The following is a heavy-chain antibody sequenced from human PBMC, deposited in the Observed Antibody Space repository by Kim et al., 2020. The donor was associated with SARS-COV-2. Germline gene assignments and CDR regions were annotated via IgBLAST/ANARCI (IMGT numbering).Heavy chain of an antibody. CDR1: GYALSELS. D-gene: IGHD6-13*01. V-gene: IGHV1-24*01. CDR3: ATAYRGGAADICYFDY. Sequence: ASVKVSCKVSGYALSELSMHWVRQAPGKGLEWMGGFDPEDGETNVAQKFQVRVTMTEDTSTDTAYMELSSLRSEDTAVYYCATAYRGGAADICYFDYWGQ. CDR2: FDPEDGET. J-gene: IGHJ4*02.